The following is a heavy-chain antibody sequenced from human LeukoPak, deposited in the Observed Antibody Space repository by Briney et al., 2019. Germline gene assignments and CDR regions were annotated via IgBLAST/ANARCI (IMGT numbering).Heavy chain of an antibody. CDR2: ITASGTAM. J-gene: IGHJ4*02. Sequence: GGSLRLSCTASGFTFSNAWMSWVRQAPGKGLEWVSHITASGTAMFYADSVKGRFTISRDNAKNSLYLQMNSLRDEDTAVYYCASSGSYRFDYWGQGTLVTVSS. CDR3: ASSGSYRFDY. V-gene: IGHV3-48*02. D-gene: IGHD1-26*01. CDR1: GFTFSNAW.